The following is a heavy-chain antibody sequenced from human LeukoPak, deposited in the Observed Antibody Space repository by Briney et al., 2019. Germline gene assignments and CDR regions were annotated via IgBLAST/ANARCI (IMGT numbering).Heavy chain of an antibody. Sequence: SETLSLTCTVPGYSISSGYYWGWIRQPPGKRLDWIVSVSQGGPIHYNPSLKSRVTISIDTSRNQFSLSLSSVTAADTAVYYCARDLAAAGTLALNWFDPWGQGTLVTVSS. CDR2: VSQGGPI. V-gene: IGHV4-38-2*02. CDR3: ARDLAAAGTLALNWFDP. D-gene: IGHD6-13*01. CDR1: GYSISSGYY. J-gene: IGHJ5*02.